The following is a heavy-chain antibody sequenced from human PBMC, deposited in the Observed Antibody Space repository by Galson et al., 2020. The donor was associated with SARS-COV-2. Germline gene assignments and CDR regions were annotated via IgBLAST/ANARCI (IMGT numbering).Heavy chain of an antibody. Sequence: GESLKISCAASGFTFSSYGMYWVRQAPGKGLEWVAVISYDGSNKYYADSVKGRFTISRDNSKNTLYLQMNSLRAEDTAVYYCAGELTYYYGMDVWGQWTTVTVSS. CDR3: AGELTYYYGMDV. CDR1: GFTFSSYG. CDR2: ISYDGSNK. J-gene: IGHJ6*02. V-gene: IGHV3-30*03.